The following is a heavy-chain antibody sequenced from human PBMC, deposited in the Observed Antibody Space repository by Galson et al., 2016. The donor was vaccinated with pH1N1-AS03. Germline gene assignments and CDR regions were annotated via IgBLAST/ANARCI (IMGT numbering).Heavy chain of an antibody. CDR3: ARLRWFIDY. CDR1: GGSISSSSYY. Sequence: ETLSLTCTVSGGSISSSSYYWGWIRQPPGKGLEWIGSIYYSGSTYYNPSLKSRVTISVDTSKNQFSLKLSSVTAADTAVYYCARLRWFIDYWGQGTLVTVSS. V-gene: IGHV4-39*01. D-gene: IGHD3-10*01. CDR2: IYYSGST. J-gene: IGHJ4*02.